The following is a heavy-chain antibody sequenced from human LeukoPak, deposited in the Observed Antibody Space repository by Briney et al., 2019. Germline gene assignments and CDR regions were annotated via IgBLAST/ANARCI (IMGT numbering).Heavy chain of an antibody. D-gene: IGHD4-17*01. J-gene: IGHJ4*02. Sequence: GGSLRLSCAASGFTFSSYSMNWVRQAPGKGLEWVSFISSSSSYIYYADSVKGRFTISRDNAKNSLYLQMNSLRAEDTAVYYCARDLPTFYGDYVSFDYWGQGTLVTVSS. V-gene: IGHV3-21*01. CDR3: ARDLPTFYGDYVSFDY. CDR2: ISSSSSYI. CDR1: GFTFSSYS.